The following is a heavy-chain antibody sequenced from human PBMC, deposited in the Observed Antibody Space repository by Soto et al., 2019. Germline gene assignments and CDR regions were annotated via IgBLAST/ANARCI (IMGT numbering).Heavy chain of an antibody. D-gene: IGHD2-21*02. CDR1: GFTFSSYA. CDR3: ARVFKMTALIAPLDY. CDR2: ISYDGSNK. J-gene: IGHJ4*02. V-gene: IGHV3-30-3*01. Sequence: GGSLRLSCAASGFTFSSYAMHWVRQAPGKGLEWVAVISYDGSNKYYADSVKGRFTISRDNSKNTLYLQMNSLRAEDTAVYYCARVFKMTALIAPLDYWGQGTLVTVSS.